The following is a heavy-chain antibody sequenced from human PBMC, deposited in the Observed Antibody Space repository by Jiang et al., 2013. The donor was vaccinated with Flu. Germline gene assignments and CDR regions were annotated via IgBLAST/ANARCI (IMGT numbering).Heavy chain of an antibody. J-gene: IGHJ4*02. CDR2: ISSSSSYI. CDR1: GFTFSSYS. V-gene: IGHV3-21*04. Sequence: LESGGGLVKPGGSLRLSCAASGFTFSSYSMNWVRQAPGKGLEWVSSISSSSSYIYYADSVKGRFTISRDNSKNTLYLQMNSLRAEDTAVYYCAKPGGGVVTYYFDYWGQGTLVTVSS. D-gene: IGHD2-21*02. CDR3: AKPGGGVVTYYFDY.